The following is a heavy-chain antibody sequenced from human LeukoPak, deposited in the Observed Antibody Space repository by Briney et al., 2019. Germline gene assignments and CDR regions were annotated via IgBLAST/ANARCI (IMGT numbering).Heavy chain of an antibody. CDR1: GGSISSHY. CDR3: ARGGYSGSYQTSYSIDY. V-gene: IGHV4-59*11. D-gene: IGHD1-26*01. CDR2: IYYSGST. Sequence: SETLSLTCTVSGGSISSHYWSWIRQPPGKGLEWIGYIYYSGSTNYNPSLKSRVTISVDKSKNQFSLKLSSVTAADTAVYYCARGGYSGSYQTSYSIDYWGQGTLVTVSS. J-gene: IGHJ4*02.